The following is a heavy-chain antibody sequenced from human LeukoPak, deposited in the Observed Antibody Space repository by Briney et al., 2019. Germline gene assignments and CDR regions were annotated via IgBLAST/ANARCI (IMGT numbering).Heavy chain of an antibody. CDR1: GGTFSSYA. Sequence: ASVKVSCKASGGTFSSYAISWVRQAPGQGLEWMGRIIPILGIANYAQKFQGRVTITADKSTSTACMELSSLRSEDTAVYYCARDPPDSSGYSDYWGQGTLVTVSS. CDR3: ARDPPDSSGYSDY. J-gene: IGHJ4*02. CDR2: IIPILGIA. V-gene: IGHV1-69*04. D-gene: IGHD3-22*01.